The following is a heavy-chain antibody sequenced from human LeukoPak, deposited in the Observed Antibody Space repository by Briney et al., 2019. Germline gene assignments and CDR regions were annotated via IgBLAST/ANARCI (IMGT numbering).Heavy chain of an antibody. V-gene: IGHV3-7*01. J-gene: IGHJ6*03. D-gene: IGHD3-9*01. CDR3: AKESIFHYDILKGYMDV. Sequence: SGGSLRLSCAASGFTFSSYWMSWVRQAPGKGLEWVANIKQDGSEKYYVDSVKGRFTISRDNAKNSLYLQMNSLRAEDTAVYYCAKESIFHYDILKGYMDVWGKGTTVTISS. CDR1: GFTFSSYW. CDR2: IKQDGSEK.